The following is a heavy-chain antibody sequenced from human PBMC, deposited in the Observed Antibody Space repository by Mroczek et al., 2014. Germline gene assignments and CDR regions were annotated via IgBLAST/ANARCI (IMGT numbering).Heavy chain of an antibody. Sequence: QVQLQQWGAGLLKPSETLSLTCAVYGGSFSGYYWSWIRQPPGKGLEWIGEINHSGSTNYNPSLKSRVTISVDTSKNQFSLKLSSVTAADTAVYYCARGLTPSWSGVVVPAARKDAFDIWGQGTMVTVSS. V-gene: IGHV4-34*01. CDR1: GGSFSGYY. D-gene: IGHD2-2*01. J-gene: IGHJ3*02. CDR2: INHSGST. CDR3: ARGLTPSWSGVVVPAARKDAFDI.